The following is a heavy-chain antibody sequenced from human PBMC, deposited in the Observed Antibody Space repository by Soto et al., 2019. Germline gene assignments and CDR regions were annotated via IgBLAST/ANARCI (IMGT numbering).Heavy chain of an antibody. CDR2: ISYDGSNK. V-gene: IGHV3-30*18. CDR3: AKSKDRVGATGKGVIDY. J-gene: IGHJ4*02. CDR1: GFTFSSYG. Sequence: QVQLVESGGGVVQPGRSLRLSCAASGFTFSSYGMHWVRQAPGKGLEWVAVISYDGSNKYYADSVKGRFTISRDNSKNTLYLQMNSLRAEDTAVYYCAKSKDRVGATGKGVIDYWGQGTLVTVSS. D-gene: IGHD1-26*01.